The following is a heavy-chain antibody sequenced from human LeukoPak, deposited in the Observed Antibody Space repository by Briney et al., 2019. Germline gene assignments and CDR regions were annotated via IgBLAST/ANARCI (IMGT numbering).Heavy chain of an antibody. CDR3: ASPHARYDFWRAFDY. Sequence: SETLSLTCTVSGGSISSSSYYWGWIRQTPGKGLEWIGSINHSGSTYYNPSLKSRVTISVDTSKNQFSLKLSSVTAADTAVYYCASPHARYDFWRAFDYWGQGALVTVSS. CDR2: INHSGST. CDR1: GGSISSSSYY. V-gene: IGHV4-39*01. J-gene: IGHJ4*02. D-gene: IGHD3-3*01.